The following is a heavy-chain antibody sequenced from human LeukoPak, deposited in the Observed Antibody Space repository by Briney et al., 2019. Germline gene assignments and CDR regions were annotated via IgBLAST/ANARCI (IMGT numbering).Heavy chain of an antibody. D-gene: IGHD6-19*01. CDR1: GFTFSSYP. Sequence: PGGSLRLSCAASGFTFSSYPMSWVGQTPGKGLEWVSGISGNGGNTYYADSVKGRFTIYRDNSKNTLFLQMNSLSAEDTAVYYCAKMPVSYSSGWSNFDYWGQGTLVTVSS. CDR3: AKMPVSYSSGWSNFDY. CDR2: ISGNGGNT. J-gene: IGHJ4*02. V-gene: IGHV3-23*01.